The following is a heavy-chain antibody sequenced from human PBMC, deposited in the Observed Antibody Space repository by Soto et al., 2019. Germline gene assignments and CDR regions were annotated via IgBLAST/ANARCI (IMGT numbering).Heavy chain of an antibody. CDR3: AKRGKFGGFDY. J-gene: IGHJ4*02. Sequence: VHLLESGGGLVHPGGSLRLSCTASGFTFSNYAMTWVRQGPGKGQQWVAGINGGGDSPHYADSVKGRFIISRDNSNNTLVLQMRRLRVDDTALYYCAKRGKFGGFDYWGQGTLLTVSS. V-gene: IGHV3-23*01. CDR1: GFTFSNYA. CDR2: INGGGDSP. D-gene: IGHD3-10*01.